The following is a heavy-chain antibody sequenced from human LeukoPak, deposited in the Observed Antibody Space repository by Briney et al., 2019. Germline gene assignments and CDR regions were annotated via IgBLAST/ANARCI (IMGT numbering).Heavy chain of an antibody. CDR3: AREPLVVVTASHYYYYGMDV. Sequence: SETLSLTCAVYGGSFSGYYWSWIRQPPGKGLEWIGEINHSGSTNYNPSLKSRVTISVDTSKNQFSLKLSSVTAADTAVYYCAREPLVVVTASHYYYYGMDVWGQGTTVTVSS. J-gene: IGHJ6*02. V-gene: IGHV4-34*01. CDR2: INHSGST. D-gene: IGHD2-21*02. CDR1: GGSFSGYY.